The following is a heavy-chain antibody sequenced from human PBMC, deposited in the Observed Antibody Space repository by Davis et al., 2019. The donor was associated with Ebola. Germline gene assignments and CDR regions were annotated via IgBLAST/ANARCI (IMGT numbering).Heavy chain of an antibody. V-gene: IGHV3-7*01. D-gene: IGHD3-3*01. J-gene: IGHJ3*02. Sequence: PGGSLRLSCAASGFTFSSSWMTWVRQGPGKGLEWVANIKTDGSEKYYVDSVKGRFTISSDNAKNSLYLQMDSLRDEDTTLYYCTRDSDYAFDIWGQGTMVTVSS. CDR3: TRDSDYAFDI. CDR1: GFTFSSSW. CDR2: IKTDGSEK.